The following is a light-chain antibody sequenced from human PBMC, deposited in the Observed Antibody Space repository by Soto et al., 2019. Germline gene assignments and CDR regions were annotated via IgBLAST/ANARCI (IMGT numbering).Light chain of an antibody. CDR1: QSVSSY. CDR2: DAS. V-gene: IGKV3-11*01. J-gene: IGKJ3*01. Sequence: EIVLTQSPATLSLSPGERANLSCRASQSVSSYLTWYQQKPGQAPRLLIYDASNMATGIPARFSGSGSGTDFTLTISSLEPEDFAVYYCQQRSNWPLTFGPGTKVDIK. CDR3: QQRSNWPLT.